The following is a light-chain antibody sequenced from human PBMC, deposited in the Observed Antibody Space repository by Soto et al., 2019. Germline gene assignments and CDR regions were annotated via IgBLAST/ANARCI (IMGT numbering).Light chain of an antibody. Sequence: AIQLTQSPSSLSPSVGDSVTITCRASQAISTSLAWYQVKPGKAPKLLIYGASTLQGGVPSRFRGSGSGTDFTLTISSLQPEDIATYYCQHFTGYPLTFGGGTKVDIK. CDR1: QAISTS. J-gene: IGKJ4*01. V-gene: IGKV1-13*02. CDR3: QHFTGYPLT. CDR2: GAS.